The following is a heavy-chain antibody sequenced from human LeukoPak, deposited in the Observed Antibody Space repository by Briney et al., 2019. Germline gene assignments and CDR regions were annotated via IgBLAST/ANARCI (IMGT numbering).Heavy chain of an antibody. Sequence: PGGSQRLSCAASGFTFDDYGMSWVRQAPGKGLEWVSGINWNGGSTGYADSVKGRFTISRDNAKNSLYLQMNSLRAEDTALYHCARVSGDTIMITFGGVDFDYWGQGTLVTVSS. CDR3: ARVSGDTIMITFGGVDFDY. J-gene: IGHJ4*02. V-gene: IGHV3-20*01. CDR1: GFTFDDYG. CDR2: INWNGGST. D-gene: IGHD3-16*01.